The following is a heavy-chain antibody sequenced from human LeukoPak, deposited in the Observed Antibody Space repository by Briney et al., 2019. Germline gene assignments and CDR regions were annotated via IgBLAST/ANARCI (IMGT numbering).Heavy chain of an antibody. V-gene: IGHV3-23*01. J-gene: IGHJ4*02. Sequence: GGTLRLSCVASGFTFTNYGMNWVRQTPGKGLEWVSGFSGGSTYYTDSVKGRFTISRDNSKNTLYLQMNSLRAEDTAVYYCAREGESYPDLDYWGQGTLVTVSS. CDR2: FSGGST. CDR3: AREGESYPDLDY. D-gene: IGHD3-10*01. CDR1: GFTFTNYG.